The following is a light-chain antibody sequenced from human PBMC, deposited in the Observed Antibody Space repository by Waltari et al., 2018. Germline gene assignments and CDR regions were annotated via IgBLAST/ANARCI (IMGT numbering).Light chain of an antibody. J-gene: IGKJ5*01. Sequence: EIVLTQSPGTLSLSPGERATLSCRASKSDGTSYLAWYQQKPGQAPRLLIYGASSRATVIPDRFSGSGSGTDFTLTISRLEPEDFAVYYCQQYGSSPITFGQGTRLEIK. V-gene: IGKV3-20*01. CDR3: QQYGSSPIT. CDR1: KSDGTSY. CDR2: GAS.